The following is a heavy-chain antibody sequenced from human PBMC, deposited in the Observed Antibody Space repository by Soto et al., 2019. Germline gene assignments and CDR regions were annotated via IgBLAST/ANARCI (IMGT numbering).Heavy chain of an antibody. V-gene: IGHV3-30*18. CDR2: ISYDGSNK. CDR1: GFTFSSYG. D-gene: IGHD3-3*01. Sequence: LRLSCAASGFTFSSYGMHWVRQAPGKGLEWVAVISYDGSNKYYADSVKGRFTISRDNSKNTLYLQMNSLRAEDTAVYYCAKDTGGTIFEFLFDYWGQGTLVTVSS. J-gene: IGHJ4*02. CDR3: AKDTGGTIFEFLFDY.